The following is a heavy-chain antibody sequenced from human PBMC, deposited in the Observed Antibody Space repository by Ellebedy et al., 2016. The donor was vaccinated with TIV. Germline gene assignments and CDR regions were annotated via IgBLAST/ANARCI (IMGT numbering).Heavy chain of an antibody. Sequence: GESLKISCAASGFTFSHYEMNWVRQAPGKGLEWVSYISTSGGGIYYADSVKGRFTISRDNANNSLYLQMNSLRAEDTAVYYCARVTWFGGCGMDVWGQGTTVTVSS. CDR3: ARVTWFGGCGMDV. V-gene: IGHV3-48*03. CDR1: GFTFSHYE. CDR2: ISTSGGGI. D-gene: IGHD3-10*01. J-gene: IGHJ6*02.